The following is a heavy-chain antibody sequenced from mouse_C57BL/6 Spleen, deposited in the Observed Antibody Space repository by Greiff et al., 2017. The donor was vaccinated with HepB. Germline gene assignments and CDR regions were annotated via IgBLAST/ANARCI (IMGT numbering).Heavy chain of an antibody. Sequence: VQLQQSGPELVKPGASVKISCKASGYSFTGYYMHWVKQSSEKSLEWIGEINPSTGGTSYNQKFKGKATLTVDKSSSTAYMQLKSLTSEDSAVYYCARRGNWYFDYWGQGTTLTVSS. D-gene: IGHD4-1*02. CDR1: GYSFTGYY. CDR3: ARRGNWYFDY. CDR2: INPSTGGT. J-gene: IGHJ2*01. V-gene: IGHV1-43*01.